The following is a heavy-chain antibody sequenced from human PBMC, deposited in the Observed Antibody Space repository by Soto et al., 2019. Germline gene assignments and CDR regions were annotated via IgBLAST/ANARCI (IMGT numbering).Heavy chain of an antibody. V-gene: IGHV3-23*01. CDR2: ISGSGGST. J-gene: IGHJ6*03. D-gene: IGHD3-3*01. Sequence: GGSLRLSCAASGFTFSSYAMSWVRQAPGKGLEWVSAISGSGGSTYYADSVKGRFTISRDNSKNTLYLQMNSLRAEDTAVYYCAKDLKRFLEWLSHSIKRYYYMDVWGKGTTVTVSS. CDR3: AKDLKRFLEWLSHSIKRYYYMDV. CDR1: GFTFSSYA.